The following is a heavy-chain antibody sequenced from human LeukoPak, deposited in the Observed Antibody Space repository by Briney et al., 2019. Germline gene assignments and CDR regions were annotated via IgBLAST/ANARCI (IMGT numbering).Heavy chain of an antibody. CDR3: ARVGRPYAFDV. CDR2: IYYSGST. Sequence: SETLSLTCTVSGGSISSYYWSWLRQPPGKGLEWIGYIYYSGSTNYNPSLKSRVTISVDTSKNQFSLKLSSVTAADTAVYYCARVGRPYAFDVWGQGTMVTVSS. V-gene: IGHV4-59*01. CDR1: GGSISSYY. D-gene: IGHD2-15*01. J-gene: IGHJ3*01.